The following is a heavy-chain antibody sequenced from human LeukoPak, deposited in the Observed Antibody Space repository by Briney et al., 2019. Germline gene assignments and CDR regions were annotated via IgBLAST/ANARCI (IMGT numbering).Heavy chain of an antibody. CDR2: ISYDGINN. Sequence: PGGSLTLSCPSTGCIFSSYGMHELRPARGKGLAWVAVISYDGINNNYADSVKGRFTISRDNSKNTLYLQMNSLRAEDTAVYYCAKDVSYDSSGYYYADYLYPDYWGQGTLVTVSS. J-gene: IGHJ4*02. CDR1: GCIFSSYG. V-gene: IGHV3-30*18. CDR3: AKDVSYDSSGYYYADYLYPDY. D-gene: IGHD3-22*01.